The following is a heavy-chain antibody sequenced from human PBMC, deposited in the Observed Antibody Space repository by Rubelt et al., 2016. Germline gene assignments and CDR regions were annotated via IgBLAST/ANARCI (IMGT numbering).Heavy chain of an antibody. V-gene: IGHV3-13*01. D-gene: IGHD1-26*01. CDR2: IGTAGDT. CDR3: ARPVGAFLSGAMDV. J-gene: IGHJ6*02. Sequence: SGIGTAGDTYYPGSVKGRFTISRENAKNSLYLQMNSLRAEDTAVYYCARPVGAFLSGAMDVWGQGTTVTVSS.